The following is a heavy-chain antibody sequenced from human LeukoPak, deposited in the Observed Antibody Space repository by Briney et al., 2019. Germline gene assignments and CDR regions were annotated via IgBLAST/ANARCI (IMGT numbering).Heavy chain of an antibody. V-gene: IGHV3-48*04. CDR1: GFTFSSYS. CDR3: ASHHYDFWSGFDN. D-gene: IGHD3-3*01. J-gene: IGHJ4*02. Sequence: PGGSLRLSCAASGFTFSSYSMNWVRQAPGKGLEWVSYISSSSSTIYYADSVKGRFTISRDNAKNSLYLQMNSLRAEDTAVYYCASHHYDFWSGFDNWGQGTLVTVSS. CDR2: ISSSSSTI.